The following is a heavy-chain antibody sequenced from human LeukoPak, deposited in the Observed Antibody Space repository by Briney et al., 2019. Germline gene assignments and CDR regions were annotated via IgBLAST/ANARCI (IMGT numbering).Heavy chain of an antibody. V-gene: IGHV1-69*13. CDR3: TQRAYYCSSTSCYDGTHGMDV. D-gene: IGHD2-2*01. CDR1: GGTFSSYA. J-gene: IGHJ6*02. Sequence: SVKVSCKASGGTFSSYAISWVRQALGQGLEWMGGIIPIFGTANYAQKFQGRVTITADESTSTAYMELSSLRSEDTAVYYCTQRAYYCSSTSCYDGTHGMDVWGQGTTVTVSS. CDR2: IIPIFGTA.